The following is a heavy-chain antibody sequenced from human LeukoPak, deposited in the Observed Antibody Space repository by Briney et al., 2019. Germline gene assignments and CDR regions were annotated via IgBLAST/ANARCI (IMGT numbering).Heavy chain of an antibody. V-gene: IGHV3-21*01. Sequence: GGSLRLPCAASGFTFSSYSMNCVRQAPGKGLEWGSSISSSSSYIYYADSVKGRFTISRDNAKNSLYLQMNSLRAEDTAVYYCARERIATRPHNWFDPWGQGTLVTVSS. CDR1: GFTFSSYS. CDR3: ARERIATRPHNWFDP. J-gene: IGHJ5*02. D-gene: IGHD2-15*01. CDR2: ISSSSSYI.